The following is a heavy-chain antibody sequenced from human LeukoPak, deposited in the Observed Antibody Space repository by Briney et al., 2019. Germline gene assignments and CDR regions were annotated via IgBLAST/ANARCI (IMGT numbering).Heavy chain of an antibody. Sequence: PSETLSLTCAVSGGSISGFYWTWIRQPPGKGLEWIGYIYYSGSTNYNPSLKSRVTISVDTSKNQFSLKLSSVTAADTAVYYCARVHGPYSSGWYSFYYGMDVWGQGTTVTVSS. CDR3: ARVHGPYSSGWYSFYYGMDV. CDR1: GGSISGFY. D-gene: IGHD6-19*01. J-gene: IGHJ6*02. V-gene: IGHV4-59*01. CDR2: IYYSGST.